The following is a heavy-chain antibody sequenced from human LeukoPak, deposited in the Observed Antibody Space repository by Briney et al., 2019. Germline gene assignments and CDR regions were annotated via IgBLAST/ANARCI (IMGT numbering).Heavy chain of an antibody. Sequence: PGGSLRLSCAASGFTFSNYWMTWVRQAPGKGLEWVAHINQDGSEEHYMDSVKARFTISRDNAKNSLSLQMNSLRAEDTAVYYCVRVASGSSSDFDYWGQGTLVTVSS. CDR3: VRVASGSSSDFDY. CDR1: GFTFSNYW. J-gene: IGHJ4*02. D-gene: IGHD1-26*01. CDR2: INQDGSEE. V-gene: IGHV3-7*01.